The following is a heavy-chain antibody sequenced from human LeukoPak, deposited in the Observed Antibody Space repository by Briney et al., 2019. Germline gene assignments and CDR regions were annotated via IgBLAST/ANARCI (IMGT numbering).Heavy chain of an antibody. D-gene: IGHD6-6*01. CDR1: GYTLTELS. V-gene: IGHV1-24*01. CDR2: FDPEDGET. J-gene: IGHJ4*02. Sequence: ASVTVSCKVSGYTLTELSMHWVRRAPGKGLEWMGGFDPEDGETIYAQKFQGRVTMTEDTSTDTAYMELSSLRSEDTAVYYCATRIAARRGYFDYWGQGTLVTVSS. CDR3: ATRIAARRGYFDY.